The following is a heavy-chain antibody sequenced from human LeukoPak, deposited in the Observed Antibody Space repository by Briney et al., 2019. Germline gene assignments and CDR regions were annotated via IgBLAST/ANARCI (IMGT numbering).Heavy chain of an antibody. CDR3: AKIPIRGGYEITSYFDY. V-gene: IGHV3-23*01. CDR1: GFTFSSYW. D-gene: IGHD5-12*01. CDR2: ISGSGGST. Sequence: GGSLRLSCAASGFTFSSYWMSWVRQAPGKGLEWVSAISGSGGSTYYADSVKGRFTISRDNSRNTLYLQMNSLRAEDTAVYYCAKIPIRGGYEITSYFDYWGQGTLVTVSS. J-gene: IGHJ4*02.